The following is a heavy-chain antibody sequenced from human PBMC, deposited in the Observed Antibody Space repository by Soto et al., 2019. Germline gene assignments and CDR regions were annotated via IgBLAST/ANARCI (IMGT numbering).Heavy chain of an antibody. CDR1: GYSFTSYL. CDR3: ARRDNWNYFDY. CDR2: IYPGASDT. V-gene: IGHV5-51*01. D-gene: IGHD1-20*01. Sequence: GESVKSSCKGSGYSFTSYLLGCVRQMAGEGLEWMVIIYPGASDTRYSPSFQGQVTISADKAISTAYLQWSSLKASDTAMYYSARRDNWNYFDYWAQGTFVTLSS. J-gene: IGHJ4*02.